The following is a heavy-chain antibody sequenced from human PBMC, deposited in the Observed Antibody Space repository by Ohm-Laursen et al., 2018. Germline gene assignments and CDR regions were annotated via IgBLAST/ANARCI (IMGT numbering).Heavy chain of an antibody. CDR3: TSTPGRDYYYGMDV. CDR2: IRSEAHSYAT. V-gene: IGHV3-73*01. Sequence: SLRLSCTASGFTFSGSAMHWVRQASGKGLEWVGRIRSEAHSYATGYAASVKGRFTISRDDSKNTAYLQMNSLKTEDTAVYYCTSTPGRDYYYGMDVWGQGTTVTVSS. J-gene: IGHJ6*02. CDR1: GFTFSGSA.